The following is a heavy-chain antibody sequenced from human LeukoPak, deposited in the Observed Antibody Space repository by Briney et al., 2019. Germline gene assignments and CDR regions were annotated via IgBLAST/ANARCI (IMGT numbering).Heavy chain of an antibody. CDR1: GYTFTSYG. Sequence: GASVKVSCKASGYTFTSYGISWVRQAPGQGLEWMGWISAYNGNTNYAQKLQGRVTMTTDTSTSTAYMELRSLRSDDTAVYYCAVIPGGLWLLPFDYWGQGTLVTVSS. CDR2: ISAYNGNT. V-gene: IGHV1-18*01. J-gene: IGHJ4*02. CDR3: AVIPGGLWLLPFDY. D-gene: IGHD5-18*01.